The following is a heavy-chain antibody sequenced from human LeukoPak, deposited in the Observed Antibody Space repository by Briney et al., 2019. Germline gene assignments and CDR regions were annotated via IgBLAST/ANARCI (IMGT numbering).Heavy chain of an antibody. J-gene: IGHJ4*02. D-gene: IGHD3-3*01. Sequence: GGSLRLSCAASGFTFSSYSMNWVRQAPGKGLEWVSSISSSSSYIYYADSVKGRFTISRDNAKNSLYLQMNSLRAEDTAVYYCARDGYDFWSGYQMAFDYWGQGTLVTVSS. V-gene: IGHV3-21*01. CDR2: ISSSSSYI. CDR1: GFTFSSYS. CDR3: ARDGYDFWSGYQMAFDY.